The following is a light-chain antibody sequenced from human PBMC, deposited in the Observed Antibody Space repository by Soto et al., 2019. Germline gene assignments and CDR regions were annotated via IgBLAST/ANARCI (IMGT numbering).Light chain of an antibody. CDR2: DTS. CDR3: LLSYSGARSYV. J-gene: IGLJ1*01. Sequence: HAVVTQEPSLTVSPGGTVTLTCGSSTGAVTSGHYPYWFQQKPGQAPRTLIYDTSNKHSWTPARFSGSLLGGKAALTLSGAQPEDEAEYYCLLSYSGARSYVFGYGTKVIVL. V-gene: IGLV7-46*01. CDR1: TGAVTSGHY.